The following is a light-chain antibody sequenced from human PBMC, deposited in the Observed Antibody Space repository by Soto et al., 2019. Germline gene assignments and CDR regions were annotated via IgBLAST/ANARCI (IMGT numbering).Light chain of an antibody. CDR1: QSVSSAY. V-gene: IGKV3-20*01. J-gene: IGKJ1*01. CDR2: AAS. Sequence: EIVLTQSPGTLSLSPGEGATLSCRASQSVSSAYLAWYQQKPGQAPRLLIYAASSRATGIPGRFSGSGSGTDFTLTISRLEPEDFAVYYCQHYDSSSWTFGQGTKVEI. CDR3: QHYDSSSWT.